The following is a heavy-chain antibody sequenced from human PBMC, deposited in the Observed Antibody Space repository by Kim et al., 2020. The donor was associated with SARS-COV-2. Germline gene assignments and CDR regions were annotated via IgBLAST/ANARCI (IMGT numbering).Heavy chain of an antibody. CDR3: ARGPRYGGSQARY. CDR2: ISSSGSTI. J-gene: IGHJ4*02. V-gene: IGHV3-11*01. CDR1: GFIFSDYY. D-gene: IGHD1-26*01. Sequence: GGSLRLSCAASGFIFSDYYTTWIRQAPGKGLDWVSYISSSGSTIYYADSVKGRFTISRDNARNSLYLQMNSLRAEDTAVYYCARGPRYGGSQARYWGQGTLVTVSS.